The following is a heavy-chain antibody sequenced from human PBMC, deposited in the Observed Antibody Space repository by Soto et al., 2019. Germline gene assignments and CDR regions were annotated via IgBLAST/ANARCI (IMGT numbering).Heavy chain of an antibody. J-gene: IGHJ6*02. D-gene: IGHD2-2*01. CDR2: IIPMFGTA. Sequence: QVHLVQSGAEVKKPGSSVKVSCTASGGTFGSYTVTWVRQAPGQGLEWMGEIIPMFGTASYAQKFQGRVTLTADKSTTTAHMELSSLSSDDTAVYFCSRLKAMPPHFYSGMDVWGQGTTVTVSS. CDR3: SRLKAMPPHFYSGMDV. V-gene: IGHV1-69*06. CDR1: GGTFGSYT.